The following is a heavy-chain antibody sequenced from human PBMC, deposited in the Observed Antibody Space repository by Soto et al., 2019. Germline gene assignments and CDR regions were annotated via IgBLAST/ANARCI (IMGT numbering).Heavy chain of an antibody. J-gene: IGHJ3*02. Sequence: QVQLQESGPGLVKPSGTLSLTCAVSGGSISSSNWWSWVRQPPGKGLEWIGEIYHSGSTNYNPSLKRRFTISVDKSKNQFSLKLSSVTAADTAVYYCARSYGIVGATDSSAFDIWGQGTMVTVSS. D-gene: IGHD1-26*01. V-gene: IGHV4-4*02. CDR1: GGSISSSNW. CDR2: IYHSGST. CDR3: ARSYGIVGATDSSAFDI.